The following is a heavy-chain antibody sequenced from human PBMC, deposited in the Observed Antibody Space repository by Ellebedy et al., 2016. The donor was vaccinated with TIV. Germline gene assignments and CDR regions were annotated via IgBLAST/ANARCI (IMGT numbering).Heavy chain of an antibody. D-gene: IGHD5-18*01. Sequence: SETLSLTCTVSGGSISSYYWSWIRQPPGKGLEWIGEINHSGSTNYNPSLKSRVTVPVDTSKNQFSLKLSSVTAADTAVYYCARQSSYHWFDSWGQGTLVTVSS. CDR2: INHSGST. J-gene: IGHJ5*01. CDR1: GGSISSYY. V-gene: IGHV4-34*01. CDR3: ARQSSYHWFDS.